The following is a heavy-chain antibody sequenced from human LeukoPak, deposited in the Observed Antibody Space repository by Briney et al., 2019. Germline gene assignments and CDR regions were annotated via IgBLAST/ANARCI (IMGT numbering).Heavy chain of an antibody. CDR1: GGTFSSYA. J-gene: IGHJ5*02. CDR2: IIPILGIA. V-gene: IGHV1-69*04. D-gene: IGHD3-22*01. Sequence: GASVKVSCKASGGTFSSYAISWVRQAPGQGLEWMGRIIPILGIANYAQKFQGRVTITADKSTSTAYMELSSLRSEDTAVYYCARDRTVHYYDRGWFDTWGQGTLVTVSS. CDR3: ARDRTVHYYDRGWFDT.